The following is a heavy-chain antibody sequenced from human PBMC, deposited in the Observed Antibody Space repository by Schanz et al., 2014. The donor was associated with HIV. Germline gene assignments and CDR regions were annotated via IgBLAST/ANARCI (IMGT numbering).Heavy chain of an antibody. Sequence: QVQLVQSGAEVKKPGSSVKVSCKASGGTFSNYAISWVRQAPGQGLEWMGGNIPVVGPAKSAQKFQDRVSITADKSTSTTYMELSSLKSEDTAIDYCARGGLEIREYFDAWGQGTLVTVSS. CDR3: ARGGLEIREYFDA. J-gene: IGHJ4*02. V-gene: IGHV1-69*06. CDR1: GGTFSNYA. D-gene: IGHD1-1*01. CDR2: NIPVVGPA.